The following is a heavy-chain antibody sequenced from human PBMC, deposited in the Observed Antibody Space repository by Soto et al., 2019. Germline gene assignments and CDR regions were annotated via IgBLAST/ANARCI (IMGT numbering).Heavy chain of an antibody. CDR3: AKDLYGSETYTYYCGMDV. V-gene: IGHV3-30*18. Sequence: LXRSCAASVFTLSRLGMHWFRQAPCKGLEWVAVISYDGSNRFYSDSVKGRFTISRDNSKNTLYLQMNSLRPEDTAVYYCAKDLYGSETYTYYCGMDVWGQGTTVTVSS. CDR2: ISYDGSNR. CDR1: VFTLSRLG. J-gene: IGHJ6*02. D-gene: IGHD3-10*01.